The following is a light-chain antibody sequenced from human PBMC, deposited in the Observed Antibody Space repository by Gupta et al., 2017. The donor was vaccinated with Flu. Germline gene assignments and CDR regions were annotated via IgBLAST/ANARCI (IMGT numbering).Light chain of an antibody. CDR1: SSNIGNKD. V-gene: IGLV1-51*01. Sequence: QSVLTHPPPVSAAPVQKVTISCSGSSSNIGNKDVSWYQQVPGTAPKLLIYDNDRRPSGIPDRFSGSKSGTSATLGITGLQTGDEADYYCGAWDGSLTAGVFGGGTKLTVL. CDR2: DND. J-gene: IGLJ2*01. CDR3: GAWDGSLTAGV.